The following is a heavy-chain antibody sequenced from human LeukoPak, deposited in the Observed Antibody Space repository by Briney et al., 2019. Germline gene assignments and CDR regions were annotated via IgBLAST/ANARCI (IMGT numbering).Heavy chain of an antibody. CDR2: ITSSSSYI. CDR1: GFTFSSYS. Sequence: GGSLRLSCAASGFTFSSYSMNWVRQAPGKGLEWVSSITSSSSYIYYADSVKGRFTISRDNAKNSLYLQMNSLRAEDTAVYYCARHVVAVGFDYWGQGTLVTVSS. CDR3: ARHVVAVGFDY. V-gene: IGHV3-21*01. D-gene: IGHD3-22*01. J-gene: IGHJ4*02.